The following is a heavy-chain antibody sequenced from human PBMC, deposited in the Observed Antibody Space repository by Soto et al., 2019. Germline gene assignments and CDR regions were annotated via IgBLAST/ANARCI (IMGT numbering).Heavy chain of an antibody. CDR3: ARREHQDPLSY. CDR2: IYYSGTT. J-gene: IGHJ1*01. Sequence: GKGLEWIGYIYYSGTTYYNPSLKSRVTMSVDTSKNQFSLKLTSVTAVDTAVYYCARREHQDPLSYCGQGTLVPVS. V-gene: IGHV4-28*01.